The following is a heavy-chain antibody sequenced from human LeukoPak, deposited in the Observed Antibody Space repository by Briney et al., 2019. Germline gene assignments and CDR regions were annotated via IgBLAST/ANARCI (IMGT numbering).Heavy chain of an antibody. CDR1: GFRFSDSY. CDR2: IGPTTSI. Sequence: GGSLRLSCAASGFRFSDSYMIWIRQAPGKGLECVAYIGPTTSIVYADSVRGRFTLSRDDSRTTVYLQMNKLRVEDTAVYYCAKASWVSNADAVCWGQGTLVTVSS. V-gene: IGHV3-69-1*01. J-gene: IGHJ4*02. CDR3: AKASWVSNADAVC. D-gene: IGHD1-1*01.